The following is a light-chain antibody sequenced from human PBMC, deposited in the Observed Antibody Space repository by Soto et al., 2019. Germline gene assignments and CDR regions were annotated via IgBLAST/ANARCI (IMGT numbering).Light chain of an antibody. CDR3: QQRSNWPPEVT. CDR1: QSVSSS. CDR2: DAS. V-gene: IGKV3-11*01. Sequence: EIVLTQSPDTLSLSPGERATLSCRASQSVSSSLAWYQQKPGQAPRLLIYDASNRATGIPARFSGSGSGTDFTLPISSRRPGEFGGYYCQQRSNWPPEVTFGPGTKVDIK. J-gene: IGKJ3*01.